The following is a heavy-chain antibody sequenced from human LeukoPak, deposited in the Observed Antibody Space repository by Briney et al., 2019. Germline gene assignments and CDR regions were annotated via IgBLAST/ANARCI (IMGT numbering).Heavy chain of an antibody. Sequence: GGSLRLSCAASGFTFSTYAMSWVRQAPGKGLEWVSVISGSGGATYYADSVKGRFTISRDNSKNTLYLQMTSLRAEDTAVYYCAKSLSAPTSAIYYYYMDVWGKGTTVTVSS. CDR1: GFTFSTYA. CDR3: AKSLSAPTSAIYYYYMDV. J-gene: IGHJ6*03. CDR2: ISGSGGAT. V-gene: IGHV3-23*01.